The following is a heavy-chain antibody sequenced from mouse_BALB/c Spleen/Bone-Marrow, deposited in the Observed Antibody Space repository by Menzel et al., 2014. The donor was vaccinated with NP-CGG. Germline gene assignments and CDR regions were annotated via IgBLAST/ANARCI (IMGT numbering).Heavy chain of an antibody. J-gene: IGHJ4*01. CDR3: ARQDGNYAMDY. D-gene: IGHD2-1*01. Sequence: EVMLVESGGGLVKPGGSLKLSCAASGFTFSSYGMSWVRQTPEKRLEWVATISGGGSYTYYPDSVKGRFTISRDNAKNNLYLQMSSLRSEDTALYYCARQDGNYAMDYWGQGTSVTVSS. CDR2: ISGGGSYT. CDR1: GFTFSSYG. V-gene: IGHV5-9-2*01.